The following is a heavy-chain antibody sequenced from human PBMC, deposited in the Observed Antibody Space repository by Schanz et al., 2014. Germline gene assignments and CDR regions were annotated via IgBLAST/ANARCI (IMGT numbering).Heavy chain of an antibody. CDR3: ARDMVENWFDS. CDR1: GGSISSGGYT. J-gene: IGHJ5*01. D-gene: IGHD3-10*01. V-gene: IGHV4-61*02. CDR2: IYSTGRT. Sequence: QVQLQESGPGLVKPSQTLSLTCAVSGGSISSGGYTWSWIRQPAGKGLEWIGRIYSTGRTNYNPSLKSRVTISKAATKTQFSLNLTSVTAADTAVYYCARDMVENWFDSWGQGTLVTVSS.